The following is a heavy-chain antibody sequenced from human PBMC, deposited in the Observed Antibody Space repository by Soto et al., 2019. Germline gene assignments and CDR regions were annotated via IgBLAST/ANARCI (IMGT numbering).Heavy chain of an antibody. V-gene: IGHV3-74*01. J-gene: IGHJ4*02. D-gene: IGHD3-22*01. CDR3: ARGGYFDSSNYLAY. Sequence: PGGSLRLSCAASGFIFSSHWMHWVRQAPGKGLVGVSHIGPDGSNIWEADSVQGRFTISRDNARNRLYLQMNSLRDEDTAVYYCARGGYFDSSNYLAYWGLGTLVTVSS. CDR1: GFIFSSHW. CDR2: IGPDGSNI.